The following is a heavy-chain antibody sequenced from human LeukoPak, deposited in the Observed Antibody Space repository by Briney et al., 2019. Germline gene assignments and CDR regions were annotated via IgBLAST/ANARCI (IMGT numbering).Heavy chain of an antibody. CDR3: SSGSYYLPSN. V-gene: IGHV4-39*07. D-gene: IGHD3-10*01. Sequence: SETLSLTCTVSGGSISSSSYYWGWIRQPPGKGREGIGSIYYSGSTYYNPSLKSRVTISVDTSKNQFSLKLSSVTAADTAVYYCSSGSYYLPSNWGQGILVTVSS. CDR1: GGSISSSSYY. J-gene: IGHJ4*02. CDR2: IYYSGST.